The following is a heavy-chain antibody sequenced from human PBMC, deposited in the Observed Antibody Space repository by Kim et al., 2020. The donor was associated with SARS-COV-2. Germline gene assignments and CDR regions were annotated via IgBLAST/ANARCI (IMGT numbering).Heavy chain of an antibody. V-gene: IGHV1-3*01. Sequence: ASVKVSCKASGYTFTRDRYLIHWVRQAPGQRLEWMGWINAGNGDTKYSQKSQGRVTITRGTSASTVYMELSSLRSEDTAVYFCARGFTSSPNWFDPWGQGTLVIVSS. CDR1: GYTFTRDRYL. J-gene: IGHJ5*02. CDR3: ARGFTSSPNWFDP. D-gene: IGHD2-2*01. CDR2: INAGNGDT.